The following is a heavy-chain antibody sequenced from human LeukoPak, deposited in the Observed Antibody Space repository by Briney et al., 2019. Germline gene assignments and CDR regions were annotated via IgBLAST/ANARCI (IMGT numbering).Heavy chain of an antibody. Sequence: GGSLRLSCAASGFTFSSYGMSWVRQAPGKGLEWVSAISGSGGSTYYADSVKGRFTISRDNSKNTLYLQMNSLRAEDTAVYYCAKVAGYSYVGVYYFDYWGQGTLVTVSS. J-gene: IGHJ4*02. CDR2: ISGSGGST. D-gene: IGHD5-18*01. V-gene: IGHV3-23*01. CDR1: GFTFSSYG. CDR3: AKVAGYSYVGVYYFDY.